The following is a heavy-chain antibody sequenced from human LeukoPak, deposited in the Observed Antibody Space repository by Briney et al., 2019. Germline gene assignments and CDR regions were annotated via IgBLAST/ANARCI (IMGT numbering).Heavy chain of an antibody. CDR1: GASISSYY. J-gene: IGHJ5*02. CDR3: ARDVAVWRYSSSWYPYAGRWFDP. CDR2: IYYSGST. V-gene: IGHV4-59*01. Sequence: SETLSLTCTVSGASISSYYWSWIRQPPGKGLEWLGYIYYSGSTNYNPSLKSRVTISVDTSKNQFCLKLSSVTAADTGVYYYARDVAVWRYSSSWYPYAGRWFDPWGQGTLVTVSS. D-gene: IGHD6-13*01.